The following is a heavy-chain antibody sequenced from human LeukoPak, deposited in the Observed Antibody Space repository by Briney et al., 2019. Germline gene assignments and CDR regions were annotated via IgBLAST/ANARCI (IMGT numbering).Heavy chain of an antibody. V-gene: IGHV3-23*01. CDR2: ISGSGGST. D-gene: IGHD6-13*01. J-gene: IGHJ4*02. CDR3: AKDRFDSSSWGSFDY. CDR1: GFTFSSYA. Sequence: GGSLRLSCAASGFTFSSYAMSWVRQAPGKGLEWVSAISGSGGSTYYADSVKGRFTISRDNSKNTLYLQMNSLRAGDTAVYYCAKDRFDSSSWGSFDYWGQGTLVTVSS.